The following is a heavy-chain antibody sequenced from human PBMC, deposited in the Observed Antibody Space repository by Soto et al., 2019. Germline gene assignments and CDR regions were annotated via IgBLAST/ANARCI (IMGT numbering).Heavy chain of an antibody. D-gene: IGHD3-22*01. CDR2: ISGSGGST. CDR1: GFTFSSYA. Sequence: GGSLRLSCAASGFTFSSYAMSWVRQAPGKGLEWVSAISGSGGSTYYADSVKGRFTISRDNSKNTLYLQMNSLRAEDTAVYYCAKVMLDYYDSSGYPHWGQGTLVTVSS. CDR3: AKVMLDYYDSSGYPH. V-gene: IGHV3-23*01. J-gene: IGHJ4*02.